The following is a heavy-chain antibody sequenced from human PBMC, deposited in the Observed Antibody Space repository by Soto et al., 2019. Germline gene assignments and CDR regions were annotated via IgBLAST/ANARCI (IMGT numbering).Heavy chain of an antibody. CDR2: IYNSGST. J-gene: IGHJ4*02. CDR3: ARRYSYGHFDY. V-gene: IGHV4-59*08. D-gene: IGHD5-18*01. Sequence: LEPPGKGLEWIGYIYNSGSTTYNPSLKSRVTISVDTSKNQFSLKLSSVTAADTAVYYCARRYSYGHFDYWGQGTLFIVSS.